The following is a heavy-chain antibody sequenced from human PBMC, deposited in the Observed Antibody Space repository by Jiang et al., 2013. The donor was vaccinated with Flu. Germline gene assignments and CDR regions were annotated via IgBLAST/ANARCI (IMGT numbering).Heavy chain of an antibody. CDR2: TSPNGGTT. D-gene: IGHD6-19*01. V-gene: IGHV1-46*01. CDR3: ARDLGYGSDSGAFDI. J-gene: IGHJ3*02. CDR1: GYTFSNYY. Sequence: SGAEVKKPGASVKVSCKASGYTFSNYYIHWVRQAPGQGLEWMGITSPNGGTTTYAQKFQGRVTMTRDTSATTVYMDLSSLRFEDTAVYYCARDLGYGSDSGAFDIWGQGTMVTVA.